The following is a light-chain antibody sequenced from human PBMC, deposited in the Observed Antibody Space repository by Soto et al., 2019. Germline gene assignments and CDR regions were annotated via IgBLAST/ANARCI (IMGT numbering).Light chain of an antibody. CDR2: DAS. J-gene: IGKJ4*01. Sequence: DIQMTQSPSSLYESEKDRVTITCQASQDIINYLNWYQQKTGKAPKLLIYDASNLETGVPSRFSGSGSGTDFTFTISSMQPEDIATYYCQQYDNLPLTFGGGTKVDIK. V-gene: IGKV1-33*01. CDR3: QQYDNLPLT. CDR1: QDIINY.